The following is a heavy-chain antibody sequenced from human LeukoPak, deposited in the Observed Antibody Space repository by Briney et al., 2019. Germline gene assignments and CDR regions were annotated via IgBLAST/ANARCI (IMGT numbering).Heavy chain of an antibody. D-gene: IGHD3-10*01. V-gene: IGHV3-21*01. CDR3: ARSYGSGSYPYYYYMDV. Sequence: NPGGSLRLSCAASGFTFSSYSMNWVRQAPGKGLEWVSSISSSSSYIYYADSVKGRFTISRDNAKNSLYLQMNSLRAEDTAVYYCARSYGSGSYPYYYYMDVWGKGTTVTVSS. J-gene: IGHJ6*03. CDR1: GFTFSSYS. CDR2: ISSSSSYI.